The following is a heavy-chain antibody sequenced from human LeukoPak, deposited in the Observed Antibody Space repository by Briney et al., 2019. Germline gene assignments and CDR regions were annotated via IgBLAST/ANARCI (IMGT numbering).Heavy chain of an antibody. CDR1: GGSISSGDYY. J-gene: IGHJ4*02. Sequence: SETLSLTCTVSGGSISSGDYYWSWIRQPPGKGLEWIGYIYYSGSTYYNPSLKSRVTISVDTSKNQSSLKLSSVTAADTAVYYCARHPRDTARSEWGFRWGQGTLVTVSS. CDR2: IYYSGST. CDR3: ARHPRDTARSEWGFR. D-gene: IGHD5-18*01. V-gene: IGHV4-30-4*08.